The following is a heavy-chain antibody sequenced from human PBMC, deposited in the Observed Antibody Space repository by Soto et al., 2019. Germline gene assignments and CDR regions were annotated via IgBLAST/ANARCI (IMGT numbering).Heavy chain of an antibody. J-gene: IGHJ4*01. Sequence: GASVKVSCKASGYTFTSYGISWVRQAPGQGLEWMGWISAYNGNTNYAQKLQGRVTITRDMSTSTAYMELSSLRSEDTAVYYCAAESYYYGSGSFPNFYYWG. CDR2: ISAYNGNT. V-gene: IGHV1-18*01. CDR1: GYTFTSYG. D-gene: IGHD3-10*01. CDR3: AAESYYYGSGSFPNFYY.